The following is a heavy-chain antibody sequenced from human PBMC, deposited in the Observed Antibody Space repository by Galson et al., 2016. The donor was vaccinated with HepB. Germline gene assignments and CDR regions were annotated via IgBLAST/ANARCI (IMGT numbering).Heavy chain of an antibody. V-gene: IGHV3-23*01. J-gene: IGHJ6*02. D-gene: IGHD3-10*01. CDR3: AKLPSRYYGSGAGYGMDI. CDR1: GFTFTNYA. CDR2: ISGSINAT. Sequence: SLRLSCAASGFTFTNYAMTWVRQAPGQGLQWVPGISGSINATYYADSVKGRFIISRDDSKNTLYLQMHSLRAEDTALYYCAKLPSRYYGSGAGYGMDIWGQGTTVTVSS.